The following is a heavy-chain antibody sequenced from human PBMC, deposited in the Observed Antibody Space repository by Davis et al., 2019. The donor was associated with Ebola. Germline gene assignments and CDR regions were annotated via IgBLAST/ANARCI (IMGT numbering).Heavy chain of an antibody. J-gene: IGHJ3*02. Sequence: ASVKVSCKASGYTFSSYAMHWVRQAPGQGLEWMGWISAYNGNTNYAQKLQGRVTMTTDTSTSTAYMELSSLRSEDTAMYYCARSGGKDSGWDAFDIWGQGTMVTVSS. V-gene: IGHV1-18*01. CDR2: ISAYNGNT. CDR3: ARSGGKDSGWDAFDI. CDR1: GYTFSSYA. D-gene: IGHD4-23*01.